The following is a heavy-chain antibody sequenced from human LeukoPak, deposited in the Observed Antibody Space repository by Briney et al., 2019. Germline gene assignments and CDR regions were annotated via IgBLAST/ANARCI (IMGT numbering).Heavy chain of an antibody. CDR1: GGSISSSNW. CDR2: IHHSGST. J-gene: IGHJ6*04. V-gene: IGHV4-4*02. Sequence: PSGTLSLTCAVSGGSISSSNWWSWVRQPPGKGLEWIGEIHHSGSTNYNPSLKSRVTISVDKSKNQFSLKLSSVTAADTAVYYCARTYYDILTGYFYGMDVWGKGTTVTVSS. D-gene: IGHD3-9*01. CDR3: ARTYYDILTGYFYGMDV.